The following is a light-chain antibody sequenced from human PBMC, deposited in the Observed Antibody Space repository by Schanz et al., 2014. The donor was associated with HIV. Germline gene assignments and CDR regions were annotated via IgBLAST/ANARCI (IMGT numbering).Light chain of an antibody. Sequence: QSVLTQPPSASGTPGQRVTISCSGSSSNIGSNTVNWYQQLPGTAPKLLIYSNNQRPSGISDRFSASKSGNTASLTISGLQAEDEADYYCSSYAGSTNYVFGTGTKLTVL. J-gene: IGLJ1*01. CDR1: SSNIGSNT. V-gene: IGLV1-44*01. CDR3: SSYAGSTNYV. CDR2: SNN.